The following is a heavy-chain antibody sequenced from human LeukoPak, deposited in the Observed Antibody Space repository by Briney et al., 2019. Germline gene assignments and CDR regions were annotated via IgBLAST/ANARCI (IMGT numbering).Heavy chain of an antibody. CDR3: ARDTSYCGGDCYSRMDV. CDR1: GGTFSSYA. D-gene: IGHD2-21*01. Sequence: SVKVSCKASGGTFSSYAISWVRQAPGQGLEWMGGTIPIFGTANYAQKFQGRVTITADESTSTAYMELSSLRSEDTAVYYCARDTSYCGGDCYSRMDVWGKGTTVTVSS. J-gene: IGHJ6*04. V-gene: IGHV1-69*13. CDR2: TIPIFGTA.